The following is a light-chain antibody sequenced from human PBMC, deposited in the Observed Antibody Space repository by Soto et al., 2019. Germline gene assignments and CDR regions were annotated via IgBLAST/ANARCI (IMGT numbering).Light chain of an antibody. CDR2: YDN. CDR3: QVWDSSSDHYV. J-gene: IGLJ1*01. CDR1: NIGSKS. V-gene: IGLV3-21*04. Sequence: SYELTQPPSVSVAPGKTARITCGGNNIGSKSVHWYQQKPGQAPVLVIYYDNDRPSGIPERFSGSNFGNTATLTISRVEAGDEADYYCQVWDSSSDHYVFGTGTKLTVL.